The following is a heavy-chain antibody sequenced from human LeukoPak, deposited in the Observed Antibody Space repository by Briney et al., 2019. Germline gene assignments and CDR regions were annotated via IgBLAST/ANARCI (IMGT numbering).Heavy chain of an antibody. D-gene: IGHD3-10*01. CDR3: ARDDLRNYYGSGSPFDY. J-gene: IGHJ4*02. CDR2: INHSGST. Sequence: PSETLSLTCTVSGGSISSYYWSWIRQPPGKGLEWIGEINHSGSTNYNPSLKSRVTISVDTSKNQFSLKLSSVTAADTAVYYCARDDLRNYYGSGSPFDYWGQGTLVTVSS. CDR1: GGSISSYY. V-gene: IGHV4-34*01.